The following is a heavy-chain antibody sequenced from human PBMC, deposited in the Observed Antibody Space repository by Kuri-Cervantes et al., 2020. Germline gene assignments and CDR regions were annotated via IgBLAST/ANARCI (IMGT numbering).Heavy chain of an antibody. Sequence: GGSLRLSCAASGFTFRSYAMSWVRQAPGKGLEWVSGVTYSGDNTYYADSVKGRFTISRDNSRNTLYLQMNSLRAEDTAVYYCARDPGYDILTGYLFDYWGQGTLVTVSS. CDR1: GFTFRSYA. J-gene: IGHJ4*02. CDR2: VTYSGDNT. D-gene: IGHD3-9*01. CDR3: ARDPGYDILTGYLFDY. V-gene: IGHV3-23*01.